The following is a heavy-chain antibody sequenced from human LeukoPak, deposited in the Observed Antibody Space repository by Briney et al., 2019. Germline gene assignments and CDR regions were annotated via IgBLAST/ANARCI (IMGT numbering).Heavy chain of an antibody. CDR2: IYYSGST. CDR1: GGSISSYY. D-gene: IGHD3-16*02. CDR3: ARDTGGDFSFDI. Sequence: SETLSLTCTVSGGSISSYYWSWIRQPPGKGLEWIGYIYYSGSTNYNPSLKSRVTISVDTFKNQLSLKLSSVTAADTAVYYCARDTGGDFSFDIWGQGTMVTVSS. J-gene: IGHJ3*02. V-gene: IGHV4-59*01.